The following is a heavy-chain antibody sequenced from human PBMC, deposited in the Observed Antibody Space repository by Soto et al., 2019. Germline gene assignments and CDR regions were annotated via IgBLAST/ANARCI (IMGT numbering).Heavy chain of an antibody. V-gene: IGHV1-2*02. CDR3: SPSNGRLTFLH. D-gene: IGHD2-8*01. J-gene: IGHJ1*01. CDR1: GYTFTGYS. Sequence: GASVKVSCKASGYTFTGYSMHWVRQAPGQGLEWMGWINPNSGGTNYAQKFQGRVTMTRDTSISTAYMELSRLGSDDTAVYYCSPSNGRLTFLHRGQATLVTVYS. CDR2: INPNSGGT.